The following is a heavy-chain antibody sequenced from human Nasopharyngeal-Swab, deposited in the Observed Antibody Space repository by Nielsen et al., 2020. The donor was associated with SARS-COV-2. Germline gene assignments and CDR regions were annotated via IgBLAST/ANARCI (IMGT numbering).Heavy chain of an antibody. J-gene: IGHJ3*02. CDR3: ASDLAYCGGDCYGNAFDI. V-gene: IGHV3-11*04. CDR2: ISSSGSTI. CDR1: GFTFSDYY. Sequence: GESLKISCAASGFTFSDYYMSWIRQAPGKGLEWVSYISSSGSTIYYADSVKGRFTISRDNAKNSLYLQMNSLRAEDTAVYYCASDLAYCGGDCYGNAFDIWGRGTMVTVSS. D-gene: IGHD2-21*02.